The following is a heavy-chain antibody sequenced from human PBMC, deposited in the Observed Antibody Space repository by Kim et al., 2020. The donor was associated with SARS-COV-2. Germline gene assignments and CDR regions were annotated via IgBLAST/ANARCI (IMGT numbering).Heavy chain of an antibody. CDR3: AKDLGYCSSTSCYSLDY. D-gene: IGHD2-2*01. Sequence: SVKGRFTISRDNSKNTLYLQRNSLRAEDTAVYYCAKDLGYCSSTSCYSLDYWGQGTLVTVSS. J-gene: IGHJ4*02. V-gene: IGHV3-30*02.